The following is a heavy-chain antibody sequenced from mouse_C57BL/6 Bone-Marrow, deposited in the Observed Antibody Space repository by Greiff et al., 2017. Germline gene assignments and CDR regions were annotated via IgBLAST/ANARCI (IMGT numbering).Heavy chain of an antibody. Sequence: VQLQQPGAELVMPGASVKLSCKASGYTFTSYWMHWVKQRPGQGLEWIGEIDPSDSYTNYNQKFKGKSTLTVDKSSSTAYMQLSSLTSEDSAVYYCASQAFYYFDYWGQGTTLTVSS. V-gene: IGHV1-69*01. J-gene: IGHJ2*01. CDR2: IDPSDSYT. CDR1: GYTFTSYW. D-gene: IGHD3-2*02. CDR3: ASQAFYYFDY.